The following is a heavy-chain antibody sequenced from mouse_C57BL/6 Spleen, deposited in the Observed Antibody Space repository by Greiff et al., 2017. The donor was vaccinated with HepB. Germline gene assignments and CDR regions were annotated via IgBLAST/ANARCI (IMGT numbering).Heavy chain of an antibody. CDR3: ARHGSPHMDY. Sequence: EVQVVESGGDLVKPGGSLKLSCAASGFTFSSYGMSWVRQTPDKRLEWVATISSGGSYTYYPDSVKGRFTISRDNAKNTLYLQMSSLKSEDTAMYYCARHGSPHMDYWGQGTSVTVSS. J-gene: IGHJ4*01. V-gene: IGHV5-6*01. CDR1: GFTFSSYG. CDR2: ISSGGSYT.